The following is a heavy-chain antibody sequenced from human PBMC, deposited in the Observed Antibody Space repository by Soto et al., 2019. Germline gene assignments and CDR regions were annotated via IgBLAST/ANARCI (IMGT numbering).Heavy chain of an antibody. CDR1: GYSFTSYW. Sequence: GESLKISCKGSGYSFTSYWIGWARQMPGKGLEWMGIIYPGDSDTRYSPSFQGQVTISADKSISTAYLQWSSLKASDTAMYYCASLAVAGNDAFDIWGQGTMVTVSS. CDR2: IYPGDSDT. CDR3: ASLAVAGNDAFDI. V-gene: IGHV5-51*01. J-gene: IGHJ3*02. D-gene: IGHD6-19*01.